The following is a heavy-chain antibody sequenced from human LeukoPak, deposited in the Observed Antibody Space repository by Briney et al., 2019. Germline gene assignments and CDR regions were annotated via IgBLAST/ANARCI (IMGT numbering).Heavy chain of an antibody. CDR3: ATIYDSSGYYYAYFDY. CDR1: GGSFSGYY. Sequence: SGTLSLTCAVYGGSFSGYYWSWIRQPPGKGLEWIGEINHSGSTNYNPSLKSRVTISVDTSKNQFSLKLSSVTAADTAVYYCATIYDSSGYYYAYFDYWGQGTLVTVSS. J-gene: IGHJ4*02. D-gene: IGHD3-22*01. V-gene: IGHV4-34*01. CDR2: INHSGST.